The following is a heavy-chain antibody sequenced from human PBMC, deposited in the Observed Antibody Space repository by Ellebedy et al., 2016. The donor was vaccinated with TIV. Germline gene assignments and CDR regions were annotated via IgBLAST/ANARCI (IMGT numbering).Heavy chain of an antibody. V-gene: IGHV1-2*02. Sequence: AASVKVSCKASGYTFTGYYIHWVRQAPGQGLEWMGWINPKSGGTNYAQKFQDRVTMPRDTSIRTAYMELSRLRSDDTAVYYRARGGQQLVSGYWGQGTLVTVSS. D-gene: IGHD6-13*01. CDR2: INPKSGGT. CDR3: ARGGQQLVSGY. CDR1: GYTFTGYY. J-gene: IGHJ4*02.